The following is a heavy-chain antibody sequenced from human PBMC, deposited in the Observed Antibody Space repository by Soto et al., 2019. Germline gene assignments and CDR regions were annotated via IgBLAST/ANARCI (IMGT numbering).Heavy chain of an antibody. CDR1: GGSFSSYS. Sequence: QVQLVQSGPEVKKPGSSVTVSCKTSGGSFSSYSIAWVRQAPGQGLEWMGQIIPMFDTTNYAHRFQGRITSAADRSTGTASMELTRLTSEDTAVYFFATRLVRITPPLYAFDVWGKGTLVTVSS. J-gene: IGHJ3*01. D-gene: IGHD1-26*01. V-gene: IGHV1-69*06. CDR3: ATRLVRITPPLYAFDV. CDR2: IIPMFDTT.